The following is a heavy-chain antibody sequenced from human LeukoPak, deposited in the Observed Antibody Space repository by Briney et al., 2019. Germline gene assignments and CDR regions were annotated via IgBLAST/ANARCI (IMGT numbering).Heavy chain of an antibody. D-gene: IGHD2-15*01. CDR1: GFTFSSYA. V-gene: IGHV3-30*04. CDR2: ISYDGSNK. J-gene: IGHJ4*02. CDR3: ARDPASGGFDS. Sequence: GRSLRLSCAASGFTFSSYAMHWVRQAPGKGLEWVAVISYDGSNKYYADSVKGRFTISRDNSKNTLYLQMNGLRDEDTAVYYCARDPASGGFDSWGQGILVTVSS.